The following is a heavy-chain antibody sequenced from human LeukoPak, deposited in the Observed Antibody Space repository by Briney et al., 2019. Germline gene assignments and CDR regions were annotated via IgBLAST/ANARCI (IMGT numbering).Heavy chain of an antibody. CDR3: ARDIVVVPAAIWSYYYYYMDV. D-gene: IGHD2-2*02. V-gene: IGHV4-4*07. CDR2: IYTSGST. J-gene: IGHJ6*03. Sequence: SETLSLTCTVSGGSISSYYWSWIRQPAGKGLEWIGRIYTSGSTNYNPSLKSRVTISVDTSKNQFSLKLSSVTAADTAVYYCARDIVVVPAAIWSYYYYYMDVWGKGTTVTVSS. CDR1: GGSISSYY.